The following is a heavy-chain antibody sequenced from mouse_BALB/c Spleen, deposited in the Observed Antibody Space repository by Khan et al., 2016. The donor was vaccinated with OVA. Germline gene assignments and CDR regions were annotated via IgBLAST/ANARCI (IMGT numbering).Heavy chain of an antibody. V-gene: IGHV1-54*01. CDR1: GYAFTDYM. CDR3: SRSGYGFGAY. Sequence: QVQLQQSGAELVRPGTSVKVSCKASGYAFTDYMIEWLKQRPGQGLEWIGVINPGSGDTNYNEKFKDKATLTADNSSSTAYMQLSSLTSDDSAVYFCSRSGYGFGAYWGPGTLVTVST. J-gene: IGHJ3*01. D-gene: IGHD3-2*02. CDR2: INPGSGDT.